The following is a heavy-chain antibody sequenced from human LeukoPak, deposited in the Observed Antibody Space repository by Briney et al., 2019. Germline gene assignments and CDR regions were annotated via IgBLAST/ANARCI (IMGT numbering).Heavy chain of an antibody. V-gene: IGHV3-23*01. Sequence: GGSLRLSCAASGFTFSSYAMSWVRQAPGKGLEWVSATSGSGGSTYYADSVKGRFTISRDNSKNTLYLQMNSLRAENTAVYYCAPGTAAGYYSYMDVWGKGTTATVSS. CDR2: TSGSGGST. CDR1: GFTFSSYA. CDR3: APGTAAGYYSYMDV. D-gene: IGHD6-13*01. J-gene: IGHJ6*03.